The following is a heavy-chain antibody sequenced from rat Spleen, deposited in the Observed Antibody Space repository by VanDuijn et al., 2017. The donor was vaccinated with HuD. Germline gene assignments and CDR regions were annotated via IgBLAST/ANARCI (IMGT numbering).Heavy chain of an antibody. J-gene: IGHJ3*01. CDR2: ISTGGGNT. CDR1: GFTFSNYG. Sequence: EVQLVESGGGLVQPGRSLKLSCAASGFTFSNYGMAWVRQTPRKGLAWVASISTGGGNTYYRDSVKGRFIISRDNAKNTQSLQMDSLRSEDTATYYCARTTTVATGGFAYWGQGTLVTVSS. V-gene: IGHV5S14*01. CDR3: ARTTTVATGGFAY. D-gene: IGHD1-3*01.